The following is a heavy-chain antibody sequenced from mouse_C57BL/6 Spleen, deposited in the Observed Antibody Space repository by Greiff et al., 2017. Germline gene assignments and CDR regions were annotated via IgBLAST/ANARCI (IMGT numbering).Heavy chain of an antibody. Sequence: VQLQQSGAELARPGASVKMSCKASGYTFTSYMMHWVKQRPGQGLEWIGYINPSSGYTKYNQKFKDKATLTADKSSSTAYMQLSSLTSEDSAVYYCARSRDGPFDYWGQGTTLTVSS. CDR3: ARSRDGPFDY. CDR2: INPSSGYT. V-gene: IGHV1-4*01. J-gene: IGHJ2*01. D-gene: IGHD2-3*01. CDR1: GYTFTSYM.